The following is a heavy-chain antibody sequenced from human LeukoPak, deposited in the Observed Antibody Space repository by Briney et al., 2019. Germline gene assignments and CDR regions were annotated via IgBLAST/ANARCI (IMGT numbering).Heavy chain of an antibody. CDR1: GGSISSYY. Sequence: PSETLSLTCTVSGGSISSYYWSWIRQPPGKGLEWIGYIYYSGSTNYNPSLKSRVTISVDTSKNQFSLKLSSVTAADTAVYYCARGRIQLWLHGDWFDPWGQGTLVTVSS. CDR3: ARGRIQLWLHGDWFDP. J-gene: IGHJ5*02. CDR2: IYYSGST. D-gene: IGHD5-18*01. V-gene: IGHV4-59*12.